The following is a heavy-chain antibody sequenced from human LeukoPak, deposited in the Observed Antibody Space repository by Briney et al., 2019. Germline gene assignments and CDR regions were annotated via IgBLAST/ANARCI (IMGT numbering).Heavy chain of an antibody. D-gene: IGHD1-26*01. Sequence: GESLQISCQGSGYRFTSYWIGWVRQMPGKGLEWMGIIYPGDSDTRYSPSFQGQVTISADKSISTAYLQWSSLKASDTAMYYCARRMSVGWELGAFDIWGQGTMVTVSS. CDR3: ARRMSVGWELGAFDI. CDR1: GYRFTSYW. CDR2: IYPGDSDT. V-gene: IGHV5-51*01. J-gene: IGHJ3*02.